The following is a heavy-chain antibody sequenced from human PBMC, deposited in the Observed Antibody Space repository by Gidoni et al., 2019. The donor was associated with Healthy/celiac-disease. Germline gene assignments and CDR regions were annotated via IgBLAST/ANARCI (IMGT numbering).Heavy chain of an antibody. CDR2: IYTSGST. V-gene: IGHV4-4*07. D-gene: IGHD3-22*01. CDR1: GGSISSYY. Sequence: QVQLQESGPGLVKPSETLSLTCTVSGGSISSYYWSWIRQPAGKGLEWIGRIYTSGSTNYNPSLKSRVTMSVDTSKNQFSLKLSSVTAADTAVYYCAREGYYDSSGYYYTDYWGQGTLVTVSS. CDR3: AREGYYDSSGYYYTDY. J-gene: IGHJ4*02.